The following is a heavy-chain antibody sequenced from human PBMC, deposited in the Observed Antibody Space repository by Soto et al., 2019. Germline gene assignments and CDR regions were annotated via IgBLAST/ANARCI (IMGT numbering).Heavy chain of an antibody. J-gene: IGHJ4*02. CDR1: GFTFSIYD. D-gene: IGHD2-15*01. CDR2: IATAGDT. Sequence: GGSLRLSCAASGFTFSIYDMHWIRQATGKGLEWVSAIATAGDTYYPGSVKGRFAISRENGKNSLYLQMNSLRAEDTAVYYCARGRAGCSGGSCPASFWGQGTLVTVSS. CDR3: ARGRAGCSGGSCPASF. V-gene: IGHV3-13*01.